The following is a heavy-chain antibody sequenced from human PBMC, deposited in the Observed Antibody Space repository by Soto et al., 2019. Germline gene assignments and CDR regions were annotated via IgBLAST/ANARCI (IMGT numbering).Heavy chain of an antibody. Sequence: SETLSLTCTVSGGSISSGDYYWSWIRQPPGKGLEWIGSIYYSGSTYYNPSLKCRVTISVDTSKNQFSLKLNSVTAADTAVYYYVSRNTPPSLDFWGQAPFVTVSS. V-gene: IGHV4-30-4*01. D-gene: IGHD2-2*02. CDR3: VSRNTPPSLDF. CDR1: GGSISSGDYY. J-gene: IGHJ4*02. CDR2: IYYSGST.